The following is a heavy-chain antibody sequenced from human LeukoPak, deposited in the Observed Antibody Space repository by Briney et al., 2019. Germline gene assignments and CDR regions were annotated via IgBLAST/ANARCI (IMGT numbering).Heavy chain of an antibody. CDR3: ASSPPYYYDSSGYYLSH. D-gene: IGHD3-22*01. J-gene: IGHJ4*02. Sequence: GGSLRLSCAASGFTFSDYYMSWIRQAPGKGLEWVSYISSSGSTIYYADSVKGRFTISRDNAKNSLYLRMNSLRAEDTAVYYCASSPPYYYDSSGYYLSHWGQGTLVTVSS. CDR1: GFTFSDYY. CDR2: ISSSGSTI. V-gene: IGHV3-11*01.